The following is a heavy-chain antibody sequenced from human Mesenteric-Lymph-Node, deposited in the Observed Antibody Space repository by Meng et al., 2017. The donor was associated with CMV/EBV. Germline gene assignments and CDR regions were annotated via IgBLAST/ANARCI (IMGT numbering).Heavy chain of an antibody. V-gene: IGHV3-66*02. D-gene: IGHD6-13*01. CDR2: IYSGGST. J-gene: IGHJ4*02. CDR3: ARGSSPVDGSSSVLEDY. Sequence: GFSVSNNYMSWVRQAPGKGLEWVSVIYSGGSTYYADSVKGRFTISRDSSKNTLYLQMNSLRADDTAVYYCARGSSPVDGSSSVLEDYWGQGTLVTVSS. CDR1: GFSVSNNY.